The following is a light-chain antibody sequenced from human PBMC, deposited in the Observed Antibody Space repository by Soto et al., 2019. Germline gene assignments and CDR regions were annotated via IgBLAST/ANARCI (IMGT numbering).Light chain of an antibody. V-gene: IGLV2-11*01. J-gene: IGLJ1*01. Sequence: QSALTQPRSVSGSPGQSVTISCTGTSSDVGGYNYVSWYQQHPGKAPKLMIYDVSKRPSGVPDRFSGSKSGKTASLTISGLQAEDEADYSCCSYAGRYTYVFGTGTKLTVL. CDR1: SSDVGGYNY. CDR3: CSYAGRYTYV. CDR2: DVS.